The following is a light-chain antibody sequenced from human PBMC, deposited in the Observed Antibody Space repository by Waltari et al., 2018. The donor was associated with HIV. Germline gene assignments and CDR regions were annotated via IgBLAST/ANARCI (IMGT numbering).Light chain of an antibody. Sequence: QSALTQPASVSGSPGQSITISCTGTSSDVGSYNLVSWYQQHPGKAPKLMIYEVSKRPSGVSNRFSGSKSGNTASLTISGLQAEDEADYYGGSYAGSSTPVFGGGTKLTVL. CDR3: GSYAGSSTPV. V-gene: IGLV2-23*02. J-gene: IGLJ2*01. CDR2: EVS. CDR1: SSDVGSYNL.